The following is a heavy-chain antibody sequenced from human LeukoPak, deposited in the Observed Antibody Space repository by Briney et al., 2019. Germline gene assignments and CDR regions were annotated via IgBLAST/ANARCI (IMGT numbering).Heavy chain of an antibody. J-gene: IGHJ4*02. CDR3: ARSFCTSTSCHNDY. CDR1: GFTFSTYG. V-gene: IGHV3-33*01. Sequence: GGSLRLSCAASGFTFSTYGMHWVRQAPGKGLEWVAIIWYDGSYKYYADSVKGRFTISRDNSKNTVYLQMNSLRVEDTAVYYCARSFCTSTSCHNDYWGQGTLVAVTS. D-gene: IGHD2-2*02. CDR2: IWYDGSYK.